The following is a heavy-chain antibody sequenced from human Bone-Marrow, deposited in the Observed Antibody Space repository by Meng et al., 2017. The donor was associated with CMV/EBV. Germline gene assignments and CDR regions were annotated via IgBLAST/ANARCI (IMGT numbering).Heavy chain of an antibody. D-gene: IGHD2-2*01. CDR2: INHSGST. V-gene: IGHV4-34*01. CDR3: ARGTIVVVPAAIGQSGYYYYYGMDV. CDR1: GGSFSGYY. J-gene: IGHJ6*02. Sequence: GSLRLSCAVYGGSFSGYYWSWIRRPPGKGLEWIGEINHSGSTNYNPSLKSRVTISVDTSKNQFSLKLSSVTAADTAVYYCARGTIVVVPAAIGQSGYYYYYGMDVWGQGTTVTVSS.